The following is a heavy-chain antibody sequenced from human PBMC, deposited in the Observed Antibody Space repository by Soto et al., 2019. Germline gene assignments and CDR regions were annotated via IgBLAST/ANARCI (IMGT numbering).Heavy chain of an antibody. J-gene: IGHJ6*02. CDR2: IYHSGST. V-gene: IGHV4-4*02. Sequence: SETLSLTCAVSCGSISSNNWWSWVRQPPGKGLEWIGEIYHSGSTNYNPSLKSRVTISVDKSKNEFSLKLSSVTAADTAVYYCARYDYANYYYGMDVWGQGTTVTVSS. D-gene: IGHD4-17*01. CDR1: CGSISSNNW. CDR3: ARYDYANYYYGMDV.